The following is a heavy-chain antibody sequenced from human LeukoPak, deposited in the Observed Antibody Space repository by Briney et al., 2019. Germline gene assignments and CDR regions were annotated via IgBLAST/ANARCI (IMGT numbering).Heavy chain of an antibody. D-gene: IGHD3-22*01. CDR3: ASGYYDRDY. V-gene: IGHV4-34*01. CDR1: GGSFSGYY. CDR2: INHSGST. Sequence: SETLSLTCAVYGGSFSGYYWSWIRQPPGKGLEWIGEINHSGSTNYNPSLKSRVTISVDTSKNQFSLKLSSVTAADTAVYYCASGYYDRDYWGQGTLVTVSS. J-gene: IGHJ4*02.